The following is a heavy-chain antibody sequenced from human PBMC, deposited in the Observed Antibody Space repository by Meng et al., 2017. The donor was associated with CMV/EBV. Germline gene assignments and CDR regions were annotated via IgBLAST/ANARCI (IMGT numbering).Heavy chain of an antibody. CDR1: GGSISSYY. J-gene: IGHJ5*02. Sequence: GSLRLSCTVSGGSISSYYWSWIRQPPGKGLEWIGYIYYSGSTNYNPSLKSRVTISVDTSKNQFSLKLSSVTAADTAVYYCARVFIFHYGGKSGWFDPWGQGTLVTVSS. CDR3: ARVFIFHYGGKSGWFDP. CDR2: IYYSGST. V-gene: IGHV4-59*01. D-gene: IGHD4-23*01.